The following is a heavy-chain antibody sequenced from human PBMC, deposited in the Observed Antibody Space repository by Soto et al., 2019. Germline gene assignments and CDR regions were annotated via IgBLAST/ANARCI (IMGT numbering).Heavy chain of an antibody. CDR1: GFSFSRYG. V-gene: IGHV3-30*18. J-gene: IGHJ4*02. CDR2: LSYDGRDK. CDR3: AKDRDTDDSSYYFDS. D-gene: IGHD3-16*01. Sequence: QVQLVESGGGVVQPGRSLRLSCAASGFSFSRYGMHWVRQAPGKGLEWVAVLSYDGRDKHYADSVKSRFTISRDNSKNTMYLQMNSLRAEDTAVYYCAKDRDTDDSSYYFDSWGQGTLVTVS.